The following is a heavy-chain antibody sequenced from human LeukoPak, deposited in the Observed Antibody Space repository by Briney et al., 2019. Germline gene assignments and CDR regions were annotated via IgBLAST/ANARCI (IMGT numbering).Heavy chain of an antibody. D-gene: IGHD5-12*01. J-gene: IGHJ6*03. Sequence: GGSLRLSCAASGFTFSSYGMHWVRQAPGKGLEWVAVISYDGSNKYYADSVKGRFTISRDNSKNTLYLQMNSLRAEDTAVYYCAKDIVAHYYYYYYMDVWGKGTRSPSP. CDR1: GFTFSSYG. CDR2: ISYDGSNK. V-gene: IGHV3-30*18. CDR3: AKDIVAHYYYYYYMDV.